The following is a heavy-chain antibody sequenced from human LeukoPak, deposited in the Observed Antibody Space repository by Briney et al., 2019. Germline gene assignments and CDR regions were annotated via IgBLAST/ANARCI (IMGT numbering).Heavy chain of an antibody. CDR3: SVNYYYYYGMDV. CDR2: INHSGST. J-gene: IGHJ6*02. CDR1: GGSFSGYY. Sequence: SETLSLTCAVYGGSFSGYYWSWIRQPPGKGLEWIGEINHSGSTNYNPSLKSRVAISVDMSKNQFSLKLSSVTAADTAVYYCSVNYYYYYGMDVWGQGTTVTVSS. V-gene: IGHV4-34*01.